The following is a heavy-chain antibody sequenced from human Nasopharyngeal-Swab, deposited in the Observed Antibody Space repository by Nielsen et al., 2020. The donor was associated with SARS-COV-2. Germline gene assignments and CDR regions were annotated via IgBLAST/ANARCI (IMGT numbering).Heavy chain of an antibody. Sequence: GGSLRLSCAASGFTLSAYWMHWVRQAPGTGLVWVSRLNFDGSTTDYADSAKGRFTISRDNAKSTLYLQMNSLKVDDTAVYYCVRGVVPGDAAAFDPWGQGTMVTVSS. CDR3: VRGVVPGDAAAFDP. CDR1: GFTLSAYW. D-gene: IGHD2-15*01. J-gene: IGHJ3*01. V-gene: IGHV3-74*01. CDR2: LNFDGSTT.